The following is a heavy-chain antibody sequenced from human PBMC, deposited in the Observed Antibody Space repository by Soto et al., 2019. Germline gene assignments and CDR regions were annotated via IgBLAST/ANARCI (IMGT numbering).Heavy chain of an antibody. J-gene: IGHJ4*02. Sequence: ASVKVSCKASAYTFTSYYMHWVRQAPGQGLEWMGIINPSGGSTSYAQKFQGRVTMTRNTSTSTAYMELSSLRSEDTAIYYCTRDGYNSDFDYWGQGTQVTVSS. D-gene: IGHD2-2*02. V-gene: IGHV1-46*01. CDR3: TRDGYNSDFDY. CDR2: INPSGGST. CDR1: AYTFTSYY.